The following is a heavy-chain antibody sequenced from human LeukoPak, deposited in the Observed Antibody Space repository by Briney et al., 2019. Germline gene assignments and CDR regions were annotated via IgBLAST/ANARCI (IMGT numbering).Heavy chain of an antibody. CDR2: IGGSGSYT. D-gene: IGHD6-19*01. J-gene: IGHJ3*02. CDR3: ARDGYSSGWYI. CDR1: GFTFSDYY. V-gene: IGHV3-11*06. Sequence: GGSLRLSCAASGFTFSDYYMSWIRQGPGKGLEWVSYIGGSGSYTNYADSVKGRFTISRDNAKNSLYLQMNSLRAEDTAVYYCARDGYSSGWYIWGQGTMVTVSS.